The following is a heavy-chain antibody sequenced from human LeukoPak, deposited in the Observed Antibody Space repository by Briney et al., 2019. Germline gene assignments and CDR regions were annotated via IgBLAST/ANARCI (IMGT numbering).Heavy chain of an antibody. D-gene: IGHD6-19*01. J-gene: IGHJ6*03. CDR2: INPNSGGT. V-gene: IGHV1-2*02. CDR1: GYTFTSYG. Sequence: ASVKVSCKASGYTFTSYGISWVRQAPGQGLEWMGWINPNSGGTNYAQKFQGRVTMTRDTSISTAYMELSRLRSDDTAVYYCARNERYSSGWYPSGYYYMDVWGKGTTVTVSS. CDR3: ARNERYSSGWYPSGYYYMDV.